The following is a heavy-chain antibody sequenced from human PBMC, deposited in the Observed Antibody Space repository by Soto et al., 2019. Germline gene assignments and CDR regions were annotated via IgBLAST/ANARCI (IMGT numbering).Heavy chain of an antibody. D-gene: IGHD3-22*01. CDR3: ARAPYYYDSSGYYLFDY. Sequence: GGSLRLSCAASGFTFSSYGMHWVRQAPGKGLEWVSAISSSSSYIYYADSVKGRFTISRDNAKNSLYLQMDSLRAEDTAVYYCARAPYYYDSSGYYLFDYWGQGTLVTVSS. V-gene: IGHV3-21*01. J-gene: IGHJ4*02. CDR1: GFTFSSYG. CDR2: ISSSSSYI.